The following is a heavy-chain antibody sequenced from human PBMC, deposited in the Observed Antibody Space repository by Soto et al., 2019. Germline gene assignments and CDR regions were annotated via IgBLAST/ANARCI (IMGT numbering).Heavy chain of an antibody. J-gene: IGHJ6*02. V-gene: IGHV1-2*04. CDR1: GYTFTGYY. D-gene: IGHD3-10*01. CDR3: ARVGERFGEPGHYYYYGMDV. CDR2: INPNSGGT. Sequence: QVQLVQSGAEVKKPGASVKVSCKASGYTFTGYYMHWVRQAPGQGREWMGWINPNSGGTNYAQKFQGWVTMTRDTSISTAYMELSRLRSDDTAVYYCARVGERFGEPGHYYYYGMDVWGQGTTVTVSS.